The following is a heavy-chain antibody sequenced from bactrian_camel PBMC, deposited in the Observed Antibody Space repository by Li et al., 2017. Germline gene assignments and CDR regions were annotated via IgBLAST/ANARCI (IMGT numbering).Heavy chain of an antibody. D-gene: IGHD2*01. CDR1: RYAYNSYC. CDR3: AARTDSDCGIWHLATAGYFRY. CDR2: MSLSVNT. J-gene: IGHJ4*01. Sequence: HVQLVESGGGSVREGISLPLSCKASRYAYNSYCLGWFRQVPGKGRDGVAVMSLSVNTYYAGSANGRFTISQDNAKSTIYLQLDSLKPDDTAMYYCAARTDSDCGIWHLATAGYFRYWGQGTQVTVS. V-gene: IGHV3S63*01.